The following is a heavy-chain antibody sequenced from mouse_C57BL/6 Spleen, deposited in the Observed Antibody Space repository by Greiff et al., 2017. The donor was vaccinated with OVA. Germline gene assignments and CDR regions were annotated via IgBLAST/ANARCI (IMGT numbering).Heavy chain of an antibody. CDR1: GFNIKDYY. D-gene: IGHD2-4*01. J-gene: IGHJ4*01. Sequence: EVQVVESGAELVRPGASVKLSCTASGFNIKDYYMHWVKQRPEQGLEWIGRIDPEDGDTEYAPKFQGKATMTADTSSNTAYLQLSSLTSEDTAVYYCTRYDYGDYAMDYWGQGTSVTVSS. CDR2: IDPEDGDT. CDR3: TRYDYGDYAMDY. V-gene: IGHV14-1*01.